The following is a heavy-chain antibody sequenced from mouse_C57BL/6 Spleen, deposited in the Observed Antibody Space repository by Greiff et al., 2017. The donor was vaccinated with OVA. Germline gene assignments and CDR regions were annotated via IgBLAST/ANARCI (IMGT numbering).Heavy chain of an antibody. Sequence: VQLQQSGPGLVQPSQSLSITCTVSGFSLTSYGVHWVRQSPGKGLEWLGVIWSGGSTDYNAAFISSLSISKDNSKSQVFFKMNSLQADDTAIYYCARNAGGVYYAMDYWGQGTSVTVSS. CDR1: GFSLTSYG. CDR2: IWSGGST. CDR3: ARNAGGVYYAMDY. J-gene: IGHJ4*01. V-gene: IGHV2-2*01.